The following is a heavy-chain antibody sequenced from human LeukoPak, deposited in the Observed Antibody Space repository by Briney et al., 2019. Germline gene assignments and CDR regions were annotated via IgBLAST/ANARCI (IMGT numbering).Heavy chain of an antibody. Sequence: GGSLRLSCAASGFTFSDAWMSWVRQAPGKGLEWVSSISSSSSYKYYADSVKGRFTISRDNAKNSLYLQMNSLRAEDTAVYYCARVHPRTMDVWGKGTTVTVSS. CDR3: ARVHPRTMDV. CDR2: ISSSSSYK. J-gene: IGHJ6*03. V-gene: IGHV3-21*01. CDR1: GFTFSDAW.